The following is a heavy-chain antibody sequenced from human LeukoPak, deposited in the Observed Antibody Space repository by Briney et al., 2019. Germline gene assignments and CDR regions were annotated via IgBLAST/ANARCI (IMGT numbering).Heavy chain of an antibody. CDR3: AKGDNNWNYRSGTYYYYMDV. CDR2: IRQDGSEK. D-gene: IGHD1-7*01. J-gene: IGHJ6*03. CDR1: GFSFSVSG. V-gene: IGHV3-7*03. Sequence: PGGSLRLSCAASGFSFSVSGMNWVRQAPGKGLEWVANIRQDGSEKYYVDSVKGRFTISRDNAKKSLYLQMNSLRAEDTAVYYCAKGDNNWNYRSGTYYYYMDVWGKGTTATVSS.